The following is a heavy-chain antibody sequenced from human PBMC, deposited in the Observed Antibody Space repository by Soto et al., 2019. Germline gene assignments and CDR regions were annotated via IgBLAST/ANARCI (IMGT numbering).Heavy chain of an antibody. D-gene: IGHD1-20*01. V-gene: IGHV4-39*01. J-gene: IGHJ5*02. CDR2: SYYSGTS. CDR3: TRRYNCNEHYFDP. CDR1: GGSIRVQSYY. Sequence: PSETLSLTCTVSGGSIRVQSYYWTWIRQTPGKVLEWVGSSYYSGTSYFNPALKGRVTISVYTSTNQFSLRLTSVTAADTAVYYCTRRYNCNEHYFDPWGHGTLVTVSS.